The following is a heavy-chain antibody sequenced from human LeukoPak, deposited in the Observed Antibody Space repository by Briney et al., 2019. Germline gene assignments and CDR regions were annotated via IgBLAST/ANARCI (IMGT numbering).Heavy chain of an antibody. CDR3: ARERRALMINDAFDI. Sequence: HPGGSLRLSCAASGFTFSSYGMHWVRQAPGKGLEWVAVISYDGSNKYYADSVKGRFTISRDNSKNTLYLQMNSLRAEDTAVYYCARERRALMINDAFDIWGQGTMVTVSS. J-gene: IGHJ3*02. CDR2: ISYDGSNK. V-gene: IGHV3-30*03. CDR1: GFTFSSYG. D-gene: IGHD3-16*01.